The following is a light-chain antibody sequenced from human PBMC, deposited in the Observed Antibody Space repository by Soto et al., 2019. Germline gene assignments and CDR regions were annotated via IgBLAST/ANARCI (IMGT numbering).Light chain of an antibody. V-gene: IGKV3-20*01. CDR1: QTVSSSN. J-gene: IGKJ4*01. CDR3: QQYGGSPAVT. Sequence: EVVLTQSPGTLSLSPGERATLSCRASQTVSSSNLAWYQHKPGQPPRLIVYSASSRAPGIPDRFSGSGSGTDFTLSISRLEPEDFAVYYCQQYGGSPAVTFGGGTKVEIK. CDR2: SAS.